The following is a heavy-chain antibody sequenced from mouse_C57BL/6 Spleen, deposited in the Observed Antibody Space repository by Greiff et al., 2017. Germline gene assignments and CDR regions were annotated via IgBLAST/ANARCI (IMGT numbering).Heavy chain of an antibody. J-gene: IGHJ2*01. V-gene: IGHV1-80*01. CDR1: GYAFSSYW. CDR2: IYPGDGDT. CDR3: AREGYGNYVFDY. Sequence: VQLQQSGAELVKPGASVKISCKASGYAFSSYWMNWVKQRPGKGLEWIGQIYPGDGDTNYNGKFKGKDTLTADKSSSTAYMQLSSLTSEDSAVYFCAREGYGNYVFDYWGQGTTLTVSS. D-gene: IGHD2-10*02.